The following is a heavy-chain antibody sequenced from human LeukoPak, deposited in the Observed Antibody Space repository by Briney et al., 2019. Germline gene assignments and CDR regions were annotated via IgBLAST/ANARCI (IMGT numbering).Heavy chain of an antibody. CDR1: GFTFSSYA. V-gene: IGHV3-23*01. J-gene: IGHJ4*02. D-gene: IGHD6-19*01. CDR3: AAVYSSGTNFDY. Sequence: GGSLRLSCAASGFTFSSYAMSWVRQAPGKGLEWVSAISGSGGSTYYADSVKGRFTISRDNSKNTLYLQMNSLRAEDTAVYYCAAVYSSGTNFDYWGQGTLVTVSS. CDR2: ISGSGGST.